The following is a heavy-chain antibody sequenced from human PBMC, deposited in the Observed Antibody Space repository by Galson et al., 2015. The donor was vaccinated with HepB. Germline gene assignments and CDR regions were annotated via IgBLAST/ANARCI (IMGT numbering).Heavy chain of an antibody. D-gene: IGHD6-6*01. J-gene: IGHJ6*03. CDR3: ARARPSGFYYYYMDV. CDR2: INAGNGNT. Sequence: PVKVSCKASGHTFTNYAIHWVRQAPGQRLEWMGWINAGNGNTKYSQKFQGRVTITRDTSARTAYMELSSLRSEDTAVYYCARARPSGFYYYYMDVWGKGTTVTVSS. CDR1: GHTFTNYA. V-gene: IGHV1-3*01.